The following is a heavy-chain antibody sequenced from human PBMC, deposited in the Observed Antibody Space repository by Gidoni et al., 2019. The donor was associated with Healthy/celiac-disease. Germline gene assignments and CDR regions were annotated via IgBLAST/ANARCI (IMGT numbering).Heavy chain of an antibody. J-gene: IGHJ3*02. Sequence: QVHLVQSGAEVKSPGASVKVSCKVSGYTLTELSIHWVRQVPGKGLEWMGGFDPEDDEIIFVQKFQGRLTMTEDTSTDTAYMELSSLRSEDTAVYYCATDRGKSKSGSYLNGAFDIWGQGTMVTVSS. CDR3: ATDRGKSKSGSYLNGAFDI. CDR2: FDPEDDEI. D-gene: IGHD1-26*01. V-gene: IGHV1-24*01. CDR1: GYTLTELS.